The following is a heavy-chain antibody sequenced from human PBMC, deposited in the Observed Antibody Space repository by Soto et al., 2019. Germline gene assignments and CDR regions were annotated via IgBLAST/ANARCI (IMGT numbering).Heavy chain of an antibody. CDR3: ARVLYIAARAGWFDP. Sequence: ASVKVSCKASGYTFTSYGISWVRQAPGQGLEWMGWISAYNGNTNYAQKLQGRVTMTTDTSTSTAYMELRSLRSDDTAVYYCARVLYIAARAGWFDPWGQGTLVTVSS. CDR2: ISAYNGNT. J-gene: IGHJ5*02. V-gene: IGHV1-18*01. CDR1: GYTFTSYG. D-gene: IGHD6-6*01.